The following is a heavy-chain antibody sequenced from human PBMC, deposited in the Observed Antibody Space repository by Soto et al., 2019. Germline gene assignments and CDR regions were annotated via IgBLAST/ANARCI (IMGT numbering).Heavy chain of an antibody. V-gene: IGHV3-23*01. CDR3: AKDLLCYYYYGMDV. Sequence: GGSLRLSCAASGFTFSSYAMSWVRQAPGKGLEWVSAISGSGGSTYYADSVKGRFTISRDNSKNTLYLQMNSLRAEDTAVYYCAKDLLCYYYYGMDVWGQGTTVTVSS. CDR2: ISGSGGST. J-gene: IGHJ6*02. CDR1: GFTFSSYA.